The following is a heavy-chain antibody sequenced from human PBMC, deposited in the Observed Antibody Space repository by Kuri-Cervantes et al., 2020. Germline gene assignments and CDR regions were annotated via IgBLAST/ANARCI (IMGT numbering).Heavy chain of an antibody. CDR3: AKRSVRFLEWLSAEFDY. CDR1: GFTFSSYA. CDR2: ISDSGRT. Sequence: GGSLRLSCAASGFTFSSYAMNWVRQAPGKGLEWVSGISDSGRTFYADSVKGRFTISRDNSKNTLYLQMNSLRAEDTAVYYCAKRSVRFLEWLSAEFDYWGQGTLVTVSS. J-gene: IGHJ4*02. V-gene: IGHV3-23*01. D-gene: IGHD3-3*01.